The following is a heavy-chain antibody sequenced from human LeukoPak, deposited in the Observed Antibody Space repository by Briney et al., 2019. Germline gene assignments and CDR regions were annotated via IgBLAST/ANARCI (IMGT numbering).Heavy chain of an antibody. CDR1: GFTVSSNY. V-gene: IGHV3-53*01. CDR2: IYSGGST. D-gene: IGHD2-15*01. Sequence: PGGSLRLSCAASGFTVSSNYMSWVRQAPGKGLEWVSVIYSGGSTYYADSVNGRFTISKDNSKKTLYFQMNRLRAEDTAVYYCARERRGGYYYGMDVWGKGTTVTVSS. J-gene: IGHJ6*04. CDR3: ARERRGGYYYGMDV.